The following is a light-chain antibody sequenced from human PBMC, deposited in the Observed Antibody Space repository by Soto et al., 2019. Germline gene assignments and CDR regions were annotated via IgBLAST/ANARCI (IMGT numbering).Light chain of an antibody. CDR3: QQYGSVPLT. Sequence: EIVLTQSPGTLSLSPGERATLSCRASQSVSTSYLAWYQQKPGQAPRLLIYGASSRVTGIPDRFSGSVSGAVFTLTISRLEPEDCAVYYCQQYGSVPLTFGGGTKVEIK. CDR2: GAS. CDR1: QSVSTSY. V-gene: IGKV3-20*01. J-gene: IGKJ4*01.